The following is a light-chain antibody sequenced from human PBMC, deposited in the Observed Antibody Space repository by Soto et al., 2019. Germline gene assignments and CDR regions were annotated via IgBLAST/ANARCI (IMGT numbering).Light chain of an antibody. CDR3: SSYTSSSPPV. CDR2: EVS. Sequence: QAVVTQTPSVSGSPGQSVTISCTGTSSDVGSYNRVSWYQQPPGTAPKLMIYEVSNRPSGVPDRFSGSKSGNTASLTISGLQAEDEADYYCSSYTSSSPPVFGGGTKLTV. CDR1: SSDVGSYNR. J-gene: IGLJ3*02. V-gene: IGLV2-18*02.